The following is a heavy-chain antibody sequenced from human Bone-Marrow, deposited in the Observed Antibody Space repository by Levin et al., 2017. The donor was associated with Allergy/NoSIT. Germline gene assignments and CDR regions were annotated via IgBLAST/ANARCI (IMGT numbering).Heavy chain of an antibody. CDR2: IRSKNYGGAT. D-gene: IGHD4-17*01. CDR1: GFIFGDYA. V-gene: IGHV3-49*03. CDR3: TRESRTMVTTETFDY. J-gene: IGHJ4*02. Sequence: SCTASGFIFGDYAMSWFRRAPGGGLEWVGFIRSKNYGGATEDAASVRGRFIISRDDSKSIAYLQMNSLKTEDTGVYYCTRESRTMVTTETFDYWGQGTLVTVSS.